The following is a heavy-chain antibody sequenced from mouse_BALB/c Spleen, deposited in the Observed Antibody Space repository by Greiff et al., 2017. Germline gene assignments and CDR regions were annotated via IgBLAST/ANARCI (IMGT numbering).Heavy chain of an antibody. D-gene: IGHD1-1*01. CDR1: GYSITSDYA. CDR3: AYYYGSHWYFDV. V-gene: IGHV3-2*02. Sequence: EVQLVESGPGLVKPSQSLSLTCTVTGYSITSDYAWNWIRQFPGNKLEWMGYISYSGSTSYNPSLKSRISITRDTSKNQFFLQLNSVTTEDTATYYCAYYYGSHWYFDVWGAGTTVTVSS. J-gene: IGHJ1*01. CDR2: ISYSGST.